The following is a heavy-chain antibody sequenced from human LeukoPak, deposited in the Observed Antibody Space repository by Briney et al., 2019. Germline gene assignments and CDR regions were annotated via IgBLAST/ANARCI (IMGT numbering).Heavy chain of an antibody. D-gene: IGHD4-23*01. V-gene: IGHV4-59*08. CDR3: ARLRMVTRTFDY. CDR1: GGSISSYY. Sequence: SETLSLTCTVSGGSISSYYWSWIRQPPGKGLEWIGYIYYSGSTNYNPSLKSRVTISVDTSKNQFSLKLSSVTAADTAVYYCARLRMVTRTFDYWGQGTLVTVSS. J-gene: IGHJ4*02. CDR2: IYYSGST.